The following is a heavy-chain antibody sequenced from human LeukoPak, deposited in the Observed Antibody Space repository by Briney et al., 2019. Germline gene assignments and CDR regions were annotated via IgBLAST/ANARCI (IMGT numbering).Heavy chain of an antibody. Sequence: GSVKVSCKLSGSSLHDLPIQWVRQAGTKGLEWMAGFDPENAEIVYAQKLQGRVTMTEDTSTDTAYLELTSLTSDDTALYYCATRGSDFWSGFDHWGQGTQVTVSS. CDR1: GSSLHDLP. V-gene: IGHV1-24*01. CDR2: FDPENAEI. J-gene: IGHJ4*02. CDR3: ATRGSDFWSGFDH. D-gene: IGHD3-3*01.